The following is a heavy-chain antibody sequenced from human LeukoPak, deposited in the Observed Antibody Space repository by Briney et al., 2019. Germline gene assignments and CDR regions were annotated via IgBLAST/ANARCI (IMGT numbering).Heavy chain of an antibody. D-gene: IGHD3-22*01. CDR2: ISYDGSNK. CDR1: GFTFSSYA. Sequence: GGSLRLSCAASGFTFSSYAMHWVRQAPGKGPEWVAVISYDGSNKYYADSVKGRFTISRDNSKNTLYLQMNSLRAEDTAVYYCASSCRHYYDSSGYYCPLDYWGQGTLVTVSS. V-gene: IGHV3-30-3*01. CDR3: ASSCRHYYDSSGYYCPLDY. J-gene: IGHJ4*02.